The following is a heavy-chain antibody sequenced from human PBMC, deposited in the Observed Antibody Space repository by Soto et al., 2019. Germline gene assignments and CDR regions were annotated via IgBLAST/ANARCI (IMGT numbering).Heavy chain of an antibody. CDR1: GDSISTEGYY. D-gene: IGHD3-9*01. J-gene: IGHJ5*02. V-gene: IGHV4-31*03. CDR3: ARGPPALFSTAAPFDP. Sequence: PSETLSLTCSVSGDSISTEGYYWSWIRQHPGKGLEWIGYIYYSGLTPYNPSLKSRVTISRATSKNQFSLKLSSVTAADTAVYYCARGPPALFSTAAPFDPWGQGTLVTVSS. CDR2: IYYSGLT.